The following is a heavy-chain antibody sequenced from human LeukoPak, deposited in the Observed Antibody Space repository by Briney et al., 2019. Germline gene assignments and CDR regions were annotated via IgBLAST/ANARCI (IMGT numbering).Heavy chain of an antibody. V-gene: IGHV3-21*01. J-gene: IGHJ4*02. D-gene: IGHD4-11*01. CDR3: ARGSTVTISDY. CDR2: ISSSSSYI. CDR1: GFAFSSFS. Sequence: GGSLRLSCAASGFAFSSFSMNWVRQAPGKGLEWVSSISSSSSYIYYADSVKGRFTISRDNAKNSLYLQMNSLRAEDTAVYYCARGSTVTISDYWGQGTLVTVSS.